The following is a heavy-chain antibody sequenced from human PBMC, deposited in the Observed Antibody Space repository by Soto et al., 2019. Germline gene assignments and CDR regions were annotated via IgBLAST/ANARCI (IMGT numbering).Heavy chain of an antibody. D-gene: IGHD3-9*01. CDR2: ISGSGGST. Sequence: PGGSLRLSCAASGFTFSSYAMSWVRQAPGKGLEWVSAISGSGGSTYYADSVKGRFTISRDNSKNTLYLQMNSLRAEDTAVYYCAKWGEWYYDILTGPWGQGTTVTVSS. CDR3: AKWGEWYYDILTGP. CDR1: GFTFSSYA. V-gene: IGHV3-23*01. J-gene: IGHJ6*02.